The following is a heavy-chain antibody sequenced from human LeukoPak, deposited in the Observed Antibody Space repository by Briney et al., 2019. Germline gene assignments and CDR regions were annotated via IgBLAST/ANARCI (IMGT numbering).Heavy chain of an antibody. CDR2: INPSGSST. CDR1: GYTFTSYY. CDR3: ARGCYDSSGYVDRDYMDV. J-gene: IGHJ6*03. Sequence: ASVKVSCKASGYTFTSYYMHWVRQAPGQGLEWMGIINPSGSSTSYAQKFQGRVTMTRDTSTSTVYMELSSLRSEDTAVYYCARGCYDSSGYVDRDYMDVWGKGTTVTISS. D-gene: IGHD3-22*01. V-gene: IGHV1-46*01.